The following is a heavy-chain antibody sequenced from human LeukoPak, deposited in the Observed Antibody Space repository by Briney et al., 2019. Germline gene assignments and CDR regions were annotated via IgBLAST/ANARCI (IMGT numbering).Heavy chain of an antibody. Sequence: TLALTCTVSGGSISSGGYYWSWIRPPPRKGLEWIGYNYHSGSTYYNPSLKSRVTISVDRSKNQFSLKLSSVTAADTAVYYCAREPYSVTYVWSRDWYFDLWGRGTLVTVSS. CDR2: NYHSGST. V-gene: IGHV4-30-2*01. CDR3: AREPYSVTYVWSRDWYFDL. D-gene: IGHD1-26*01. CDR1: GGSISSGGYY. J-gene: IGHJ2*01.